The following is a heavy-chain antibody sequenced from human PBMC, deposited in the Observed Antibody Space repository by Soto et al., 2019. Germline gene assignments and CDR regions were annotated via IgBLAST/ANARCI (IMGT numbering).Heavy chain of an antibody. CDR1: GFTFSSYA. J-gene: IGHJ6*02. CDR3: AKATAEGYYYYGMDV. Sequence: EVQLLESGGGLVQPGGSLRLSCAASGFTFSSYAMSWVRQAPGKGLEWVSAISGSGGSTYYADSVKGRFTISGDNPKYTLYLQMNSLRAEDTAVYYCAKATAEGYYYYGMDVWGQGTTVTVSS. CDR2: ISGSGGST. V-gene: IGHV3-23*01.